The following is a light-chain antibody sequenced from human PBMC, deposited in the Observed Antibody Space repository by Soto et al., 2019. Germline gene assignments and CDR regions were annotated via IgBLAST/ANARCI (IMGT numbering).Light chain of an antibody. J-gene: IGKJ3*01. V-gene: IGKV3-20*01. CDR2: GAS. Sequence: EIVLTQSPGTLSLSPGERATLSCRASQSVSSSYLAWYQQKPGQAPRLLIYGASSRATGIPDRFSGSGSGTDFTLTISRLEPEDFAVYYCQQYGSSPRTFGPGTKVDI. CDR3: QQYGSSPRT. CDR1: QSVSSSY.